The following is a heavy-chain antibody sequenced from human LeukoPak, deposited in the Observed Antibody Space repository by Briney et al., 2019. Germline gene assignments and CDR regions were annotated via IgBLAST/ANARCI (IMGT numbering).Heavy chain of an antibody. CDR3: ARHLVSSLPTGLDY. D-gene: IGHD3-9*01. Sequence: PSETLSLTCTVSGGSISGYSWSWIRQPPGKGLEYIGYIHYSGTANYTPSLRSRVTISVDTSKNQFSLTLTFVTAGDTAVYYCARHLVSSLPTGLDYWGQGALVTVTS. CDR1: GGSISGYS. J-gene: IGHJ4*02. CDR2: IHYSGTA. V-gene: IGHV4-59*08.